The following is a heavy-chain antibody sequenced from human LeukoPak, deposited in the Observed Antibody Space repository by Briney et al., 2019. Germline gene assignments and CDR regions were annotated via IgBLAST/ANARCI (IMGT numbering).Heavy chain of an antibody. Sequence: GGSLRLSCAASGFTFSSFWMSWVRQAPGKGLEWVANIKDDGSVKNHVDSLKGRFSISRDNARNSLYLQISSLRAEDTAVYYCAREVVATASAFDCWGQGTLVTVSS. D-gene: IGHD2-21*01. CDR2: IKDDGSVK. CDR1: GFTFSSFW. J-gene: IGHJ4*02. V-gene: IGHV3-7*03. CDR3: AREVVATASAFDC.